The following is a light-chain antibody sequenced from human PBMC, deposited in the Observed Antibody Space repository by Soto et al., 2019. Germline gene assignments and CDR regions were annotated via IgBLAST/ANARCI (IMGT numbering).Light chain of an antibody. CDR2: HSS. CDR1: QGVGND. Sequence: AIHMTQSPSSLSASVGDTVTITCRASQGVGNDLGWYQQKPGKAPKPLIYHSSTLQNGVSSRFSGSGSGTYFTLTISSLQPEDFATYYCLQDNSNPLTFGGGPKVAI. CDR3: LQDNSNPLT. J-gene: IGKJ4*01. V-gene: IGKV1-6*01.